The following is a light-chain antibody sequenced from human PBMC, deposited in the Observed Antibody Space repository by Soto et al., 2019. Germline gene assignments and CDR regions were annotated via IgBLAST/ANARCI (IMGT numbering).Light chain of an antibody. V-gene: IGKV3-20*01. CDR3: QQYGSSGT. Sequence: EIVLTRSPVTLSLSPGERATLSCRASQSVSNNYLAWYQQKPGQAPRLLIYGASNRATGIPDRFSGSGSGTDFTLTISRLEPEDFAVYYCQQYGSSGTFGQGTKVDIK. CDR1: QSVSNNY. J-gene: IGKJ1*01. CDR2: GAS.